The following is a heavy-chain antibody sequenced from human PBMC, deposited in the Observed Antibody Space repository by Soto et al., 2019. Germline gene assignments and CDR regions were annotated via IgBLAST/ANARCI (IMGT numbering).Heavy chain of an antibody. V-gene: IGHV4-30-2*05. CDR1: GGSISSGGYS. CDR2: IYHSGRT. J-gene: IGHJ4*02. CDR3: ARCVEVSLYYFDS. D-gene: IGHD6-6*01. Sequence: SETLSLTCAVSGGSISSGGYSWSWIRQPPGKGLEWIGYIYHSGRTYYNTSLKSRVTISVDTSKNQFSLNLSSVTSADTAVYYCARCVEVSLYYFDSWGQGTLVTVS.